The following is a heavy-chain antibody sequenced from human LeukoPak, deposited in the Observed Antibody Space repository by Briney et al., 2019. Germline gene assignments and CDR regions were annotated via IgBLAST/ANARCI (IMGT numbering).Heavy chain of an antibody. Sequence: ASVKVSCKASGYTFTSYDINWVRQATGQGLEWMGWMNPNSGNTGYAQKFQGRVTMTRNTSISTAYMELSSLRSEDTAVYYCANPVPDYGGNPSRAFDIWGQGTMVTVSS. CDR3: ANPVPDYGGNPSRAFDI. V-gene: IGHV1-8*01. CDR1: GYTFTSYD. D-gene: IGHD4-23*01. CDR2: MNPNSGNT. J-gene: IGHJ3*02.